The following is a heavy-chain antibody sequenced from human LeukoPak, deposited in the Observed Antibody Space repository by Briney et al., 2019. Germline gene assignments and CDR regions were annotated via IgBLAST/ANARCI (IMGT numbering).Heavy chain of an antibody. V-gene: IGHV4-38-2*02. CDR3: AREGAVPGIDP. CDR1: GYSITSDFP. D-gene: IGHD3-16*01. CDR2: ISHSGST. J-gene: IGHJ5*02. Sequence: SETLSLTCAVSGYSITSDFPWGCLRQPPRKGLEWIGTISHSGSTDYKSTLESRLTISMDTSKNQFSLRLTSVTAADTAVYYCAREGAVPGIDPWGQGTLVTVSS.